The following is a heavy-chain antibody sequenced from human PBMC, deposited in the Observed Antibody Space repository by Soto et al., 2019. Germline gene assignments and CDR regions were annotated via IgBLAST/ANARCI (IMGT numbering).Heavy chain of an antibody. D-gene: IGHD6-6*01. CDR1: GGSISSYY. Sequence: TLSLTCTVSGGSISSYYWSWIRQPAGKGLEWIGRIYTSGSTNYNPSLKSRVTMPVDTSKNQFSLKLSSVTAADTAVYYCARQRLVASWFDPWGQGTLVTVSS. CDR3: ARQRLVASWFDP. V-gene: IGHV4-4*07. CDR2: IYTSGST. J-gene: IGHJ5*02.